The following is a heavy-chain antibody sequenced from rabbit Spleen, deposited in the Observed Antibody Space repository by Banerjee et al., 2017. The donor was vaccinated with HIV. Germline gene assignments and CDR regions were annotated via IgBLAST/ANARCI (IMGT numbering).Heavy chain of an antibody. CDR1: GFSFSSNYW. CDR2: IYVGSSTST. V-gene: IGHV1S40*01. Sequence: QSLEESGGDLVKPGASLTLTCTASGFSFSSNYWICWVRQAPGKGLEWIACIYVGSSTSTKYASWAKGRFTIYKTSSTTVTLQMTSLTAADTATYFCARDLPDIIGWNFGFWGQGTLVTVS. D-gene: IGHD1-1*01. CDR3: ARDLPDIIGWNFGF. J-gene: IGHJ3*01.